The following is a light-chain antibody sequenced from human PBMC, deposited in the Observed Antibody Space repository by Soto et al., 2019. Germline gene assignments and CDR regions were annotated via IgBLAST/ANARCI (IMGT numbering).Light chain of an antibody. CDR2: SSN. CDR3: AAWDDSLNGQV. V-gene: IGLV1-44*01. CDR1: SSNIGSNT. Sequence: QSVLTQPPSASGTPGQRVTISCSGSSSNIGSNTVSWYHQLPGTAPKLLIYSSNQRPSGVPDRFSASKSGTSASLAISGLQSEDEADYYCAAWDDSLNGQVFVGRTKLPVL. J-gene: IGLJ3*02.